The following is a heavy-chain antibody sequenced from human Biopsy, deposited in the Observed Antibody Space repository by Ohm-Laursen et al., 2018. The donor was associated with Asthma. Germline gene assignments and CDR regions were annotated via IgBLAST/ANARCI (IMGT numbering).Heavy chain of an antibody. J-gene: IGHJ6*02. CDR2: TNERGFT. CDR3: ARGPELDV. CDR1: PGPFSGFF. V-gene: IGHV4-34*01. Sequence: SQTLSLTCPVYPGPFSGFFWTWTRQPPGKGLEWIGETNERGFTNNNPYLKSRVIISKDTYWNRVSLKLTSVTAADTAVYYCARGPELDVWGQGTTVTVSS.